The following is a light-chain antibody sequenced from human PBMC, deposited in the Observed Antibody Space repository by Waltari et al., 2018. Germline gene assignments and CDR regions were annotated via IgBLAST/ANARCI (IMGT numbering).Light chain of an antibody. V-gene: IGLV4-69*01. Sequence: QVVLTQSPSASASLRASVKRTRTLSSRHSPSASASHQQQPEKGPRYLMKLNSDGTHFKGDGIPDRFSGSSSGAERYLTISSLQSDDEADYYCQTWGTDFRVFGGGTKLTVL. J-gene: IGLJ3*02. CDR3: QTWGTDFRV. CDR1: SRHSPSA. CDR2: LNSDGTH.